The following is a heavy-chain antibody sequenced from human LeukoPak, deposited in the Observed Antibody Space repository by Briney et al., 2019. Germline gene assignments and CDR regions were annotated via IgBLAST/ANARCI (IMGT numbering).Heavy chain of an antibody. V-gene: IGHV4-61*01. CDR3: ARDLAAGSLGF. D-gene: IGHD6-13*01. Sequence: SETLSLTCTVSGDSVSNVRYSWSWIRQPPGKGLEWIGYIYHSGSTSYNPSLKSRVTISIDTSRNQFSLTLSSVTAADTAIYYCARDLAAGSLGFWGQGILVTVSS. CDR2: IYHSGST. J-gene: IGHJ4*02. CDR1: GDSVSNVRYS.